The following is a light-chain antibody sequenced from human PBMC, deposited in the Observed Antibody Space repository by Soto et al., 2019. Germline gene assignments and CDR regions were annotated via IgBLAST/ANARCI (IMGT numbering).Light chain of an antibody. CDR1: SSNIGAGYD. J-gene: IGLJ1*01. Sequence: QSVVTQPPSVSGAPGQRVAISCTWSSSNIGAGYDVHWYQQLPGTAPKLLIYGNSNRPSGVPDRFSGSKSGTSASLAITGLQAEDEADYYCQSYDSSLSGRYVFGNGTKV. CDR2: GNS. CDR3: QSYDSSLSGRYV. V-gene: IGLV1-40*02.